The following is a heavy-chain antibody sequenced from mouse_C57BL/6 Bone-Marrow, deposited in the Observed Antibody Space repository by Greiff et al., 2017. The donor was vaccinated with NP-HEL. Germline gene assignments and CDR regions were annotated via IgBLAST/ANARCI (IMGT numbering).Heavy chain of an antibody. V-gene: IGHV1-62-2*01. Sequence: QVQLKQSGAELVKPGASVKLSCKASGYTFTEYSIHWVKQRPGQGLEWIGWFYPGSGSIKYNEKFKDKATLTADKSSSTVYMELSRLTSEDSAVYFCARHEGRYFGYWYFDFWGTGTTVTVSS. J-gene: IGHJ1*03. CDR2: FYPGSGSI. CDR3: ARHEGRYFGYWYFDF. D-gene: IGHD2-2*01. CDR1: GYTFTEYS.